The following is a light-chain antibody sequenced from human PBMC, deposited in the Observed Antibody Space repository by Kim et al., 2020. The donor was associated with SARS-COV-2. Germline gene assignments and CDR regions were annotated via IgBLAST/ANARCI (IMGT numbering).Light chain of an antibody. CDR2: DAS. CDR1: QSVSNNY. V-gene: IGKV3-20*01. Sequence: EIMLTQSPGTLSLSPGERATLSCRASQSVSNNYLAWYQQKPGQAPRLLIYDASSRATGIPDRFSGSGSGTDFTLTISRLEPEDFAVYYCQQYGSSLFTFGPGTKVDIK. J-gene: IGKJ3*01. CDR3: QQYGSSLFT.